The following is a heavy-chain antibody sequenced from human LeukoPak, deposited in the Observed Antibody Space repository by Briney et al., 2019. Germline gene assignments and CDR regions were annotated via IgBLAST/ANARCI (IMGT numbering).Heavy chain of an antibody. Sequence: GASVEVSCKASGYTFTTYTIHWVRQAPGQRLEWMGWINAGNGNTKYSQEFQDRVTITRDTSASTAYMELSSLRSEDMAVYYCARDLGVGSFDYWGQGTLVTVSS. CDR3: ARDLGVGSFDY. CDR2: INAGNGNT. J-gene: IGHJ4*02. CDR1: GYTFTTYT. D-gene: IGHD2-8*01. V-gene: IGHV1-3*03.